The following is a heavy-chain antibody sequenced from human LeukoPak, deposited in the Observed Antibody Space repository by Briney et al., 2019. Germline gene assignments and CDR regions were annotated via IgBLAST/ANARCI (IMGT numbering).Heavy chain of an antibody. CDR3: ARGNWNYGPGFYYYYYMDV. CDR1: GGSISSGSYY. Sequence: SETLSLTCTVSGGSISSGSYYWSWIRQPAGKGLEWIGRIYPSGSTNYHPSLKSRVTISVDTSKNQFSLKLSSVTAADTAVYYCARGNWNYGPGFYYYYYMDVWGKGTTVTVSS. D-gene: IGHD1-7*01. J-gene: IGHJ6*03. V-gene: IGHV4-61*02. CDR2: IYPSGST.